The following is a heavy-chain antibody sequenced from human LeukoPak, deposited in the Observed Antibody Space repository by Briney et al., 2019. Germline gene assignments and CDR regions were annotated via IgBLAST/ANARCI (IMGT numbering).Heavy chain of an antibody. J-gene: IGHJ4*02. Sequence: SETLSLTCTVSGDSISSYYWSWIRQPPGKGLEWIGYIYYSASTNYNPSLKSRVTISVDTSKNQFSLKLSSMTAADTAVYYCARSAYYYDGSDYYYFDYWGQGTLVTVSS. D-gene: IGHD3-22*01. CDR3: ARSAYYYDGSDYYYFDY. V-gene: IGHV4-59*01. CDR1: GDSISSYY. CDR2: IYYSAST.